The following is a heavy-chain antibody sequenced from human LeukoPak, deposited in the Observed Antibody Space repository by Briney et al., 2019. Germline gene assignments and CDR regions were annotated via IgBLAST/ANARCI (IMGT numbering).Heavy chain of an antibody. CDR1: GFTFSNYA. Sequence: GASLRLSCVASGFTFSNYAMSWVRQAPGKGLEWVSAITGSGTSTYYADSLKGRFIISRDNSKNTVFLQMNSLRHEDTAIYYCVIWGDYDVLTGYYVPDYWGQGTLVTVSS. CDR3: VIWGDYDVLTGYYVPDY. CDR2: ITGSGTST. D-gene: IGHD3-9*01. V-gene: IGHV3-23*01. J-gene: IGHJ4*02.